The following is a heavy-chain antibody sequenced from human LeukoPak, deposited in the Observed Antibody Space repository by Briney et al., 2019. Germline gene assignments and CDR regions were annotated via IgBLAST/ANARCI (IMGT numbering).Heavy chain of an antibody. CDR1: GYTFTSYG. V-gene: IGHV1-18*01. Sequence: GASVKVSCKASGYTFTSYGISWVRQAPGQGLEWMGWISACNGNTNYAQKLQGRVTMTTDTSTSTAYMELRSLRSDDTAVYYCARDLMAAAGINVYYYYGMDVWGQGTTVTVSS. CDR3: ARDLMAAAGINVYYYYGMDV. J-gene: IGHJ6*02. CDR2: ISACNGNT. D-gene: IGHD6-13*01.